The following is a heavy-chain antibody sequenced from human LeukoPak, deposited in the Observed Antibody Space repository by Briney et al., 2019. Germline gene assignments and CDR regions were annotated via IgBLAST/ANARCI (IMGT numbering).Heavy chain of an antibody. Sequence: GGSLRLSCAASGFTFSSYAMHWVRQAPGKGLEYVSAISSNGGSTYYANSVKGRFTISRDDSENTLYLQMGSLRAEDMAVYYCARGAVAAARINWFDPWGQGTLVTVSS. CDR3: ARGAVAAARINWFDP. J-gene: IGHJ5*02. CDR1: GFTFSSYA. D-gene: IGHD6-13*01. CDR2: ISSNGGST. V-gene: IGHV3-64*01.